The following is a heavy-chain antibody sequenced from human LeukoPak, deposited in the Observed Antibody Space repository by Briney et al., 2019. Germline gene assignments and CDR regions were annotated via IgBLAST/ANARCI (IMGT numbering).Heavy chain of an antibody. CDR1: GGSISSYY. Sequence: SETLSLTCTVSGGSISSYYWSWIRQPAGKGLEWIGRIYTSGSTNYNPSLKSRVTMSVDTSKNQFSLKLSSVTAADTAVYYCARGYYSNYAAGNAFDIWGQGTMVTVSS. CDR3: ARGYYSNYAAGNAFDI. CDR2: IYTSGST. J-gene: IGHJ3*02. D-gene: IGHD4-11*01. V-gene: IGHV4-4*07.